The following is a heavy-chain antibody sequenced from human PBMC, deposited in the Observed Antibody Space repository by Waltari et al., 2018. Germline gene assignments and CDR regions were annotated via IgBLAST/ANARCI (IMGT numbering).Heavy chain of an antibody. CDR2: IYYSGST. CDR1: GGSISRSSYY. J-gene: IGHJ4*02. V-gene: IGHV4-39*01. D-gene: IGHD2-2*01. Sequence: QLQLQESGPGLVKPSETLSLTCTVSGGSISRSSYYWGWIRQPPRKGLEWIGSIYYSGSTYYNPSLKSRVTISVDTSKNQFSLKLSSVTAADTAVYYCARQPRYCSSTSCYADFDYWGQGTLVTVSS. CDR3: ARQPRYCSSTSCYADFDY.